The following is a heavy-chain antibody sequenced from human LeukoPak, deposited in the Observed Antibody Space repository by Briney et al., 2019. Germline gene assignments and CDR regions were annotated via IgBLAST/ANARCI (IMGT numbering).Heavy chain of an antibody. CDR1: GYTFSSYA. D-gene: IGHD3-22*01. V-gene: IGHV1-69*06. J-gene: IGHJ4*02. CDR3: ARTGRAYDSSGYYDY. CDR2: IIPIFGTA. Sequence: SVKVSCKASGYTFSSYAISWVRQAPGQGLEWMGGIIPIFGTANYAQKFQGRVTITADKSTSTAYMELSSLRSEDTAVYYCARTGRAYDSSGYYDYWGQGTLVTVSS.